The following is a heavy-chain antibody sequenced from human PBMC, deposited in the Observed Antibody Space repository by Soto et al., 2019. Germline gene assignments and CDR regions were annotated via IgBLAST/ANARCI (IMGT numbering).Heavy chain of an antibody. CDR1: GFSVTNNY. J-gene: IGHJ4*02. D-gene: IGHD2-2*01. V-gene: IGHV3-66*01. Sequence: EVQVVESGGGLVQPGGSLRLSCAASGFSVTNNYMNWVRQAPGKGLEWVSIIDIGGNTYYADSVKDRFTISRDNSRNTLYLHMASLQAEDTAVYYCARGRGSTGYLGRGHYFDYWGQGTLVTVSP. CDR3: ARGRGSTGYLGRGHYFDY. CDR2: IDIGGNT.